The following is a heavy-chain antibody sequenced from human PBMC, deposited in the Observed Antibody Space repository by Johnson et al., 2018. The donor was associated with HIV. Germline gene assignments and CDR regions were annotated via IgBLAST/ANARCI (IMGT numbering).Heavy chain of an antibody. J-gene: IGHJ3*02. CDR3: AFIEYSSLDAFDI. CDR2: ISYDGSSK. CDR1: GFTFSSYA. Sequence: QVQLVESGGGLVQPGGSLRLSCAASGFTFSSYALHWVRQAPGKGLEWVAAISYDGSSKYYADSVQGRFTISRDNSTNTLYLQMNSLRAEDTAVYYCAFIEYSSLDAFDIWGQGTMVTVSS. V-gene: IGHV3-30*04. D-gene: IGHD6-6*01.